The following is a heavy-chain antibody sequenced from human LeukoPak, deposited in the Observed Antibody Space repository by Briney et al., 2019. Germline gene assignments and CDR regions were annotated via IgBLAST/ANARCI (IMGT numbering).Heavy chain of an antibody. Sequence: SETLSLTCTVSGGSISSGDYYWSWIRQPPGKGLEWIGYIYHSGSTYYNPSLKSRVTISVDTSKNQFSLKLSSVTAADTAVYYCARERYDSSGSQPAGFDYWGQGTLVTVSS. CDR3: ARERYDSSGSQPAGFDY. CDR2: IYHSGST. V-gene: IGHV4-30-4*01. D-gene: IGHD3-22*01. CDR1: GGSISSGDYY. J-gene: IGHJ4*02.